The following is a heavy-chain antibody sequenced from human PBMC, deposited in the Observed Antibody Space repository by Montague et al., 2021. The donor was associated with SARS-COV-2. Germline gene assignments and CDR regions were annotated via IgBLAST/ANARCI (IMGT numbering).Heavy chain of an antibody. V-gene: IGHV4-61*01. D-gene: IGHD5-24*01. CDR1: GDSVSRGSSY. Sequence: SETLSLTCTVSGDSVSRGSSYWSWIRQPPGKGLEWIGYIYCTGSRKYXXXLKSRLTISVDTSKNQFSLKLSSVTAADTAVYYCARHARGEGYTSWFDSWGQGTLVTVSS. CDR2: IYCTGSR. CDR3: ARHARGEGYTSWFDS. J-gene: IGHJ5*01.